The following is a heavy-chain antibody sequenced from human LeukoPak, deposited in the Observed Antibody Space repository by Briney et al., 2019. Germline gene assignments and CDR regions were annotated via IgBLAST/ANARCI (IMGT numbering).Heavy chain of an antibody. CDR1: GFTFSSYS. CDR2: VSRSSSTI. J-gene: IGHJ6*03. V-gene: IGHV3-48*01. CDR3: ASNFWSGSPDLYYYYYMDV. D-gene: IGHD3-3*01. Sequence: GGSLRLSCAASGFTFSSYSMNWVRQAPGKGLEWVSYVSRSSSTIYYADSVKGRFTISRDNAKNSLYLQMNSLRAEDTAVYYCASNFWSGSPDLYYYYYMDVWGKGTTVTVSS.